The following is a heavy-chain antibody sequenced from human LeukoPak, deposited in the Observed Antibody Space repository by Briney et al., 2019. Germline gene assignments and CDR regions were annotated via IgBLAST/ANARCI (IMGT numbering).Heavy chain of an antibody. D-gene: IGHD2-2*01. Sequence: AGGSLRLSCAASGFTFSSYSMNWVRQAPGKGLEWVSYISSSSSTIYYADSVKGRFTISRDNAKNSLYLQMNSLKAEDTAVYYCARMRGRYCSSNECYVEYWGQGALVTVSS. CDR3: ARMRGRYCSSNECYVEY. CDR2: ISSSSSTI. V-gene: IGHV3-48*01. CDR1: GFTFSSYS. J-gene: IGHJ4*02.